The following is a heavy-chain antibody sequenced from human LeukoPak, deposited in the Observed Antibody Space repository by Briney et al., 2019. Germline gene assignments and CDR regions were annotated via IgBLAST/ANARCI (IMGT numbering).Heavy chain of an antibody. CDR1: GYTFTNYW. CDR3: ARLWGAAFGLFDP. Sequence: GESLKISCKASGYTFTNYWIAWARQMPEKGLEWMGNIYPGDSDARYSPSFQGQVSISVDKSISTTYLQWTTLKASDTAIYYCARLWGAAFGLFDPWGQGTLVTVSS. J-gene: IGHJ5*02. D-gene: IGHD3-16*01. CDR2: IYPGDSDA. V-gene: IGHV5-51*01.